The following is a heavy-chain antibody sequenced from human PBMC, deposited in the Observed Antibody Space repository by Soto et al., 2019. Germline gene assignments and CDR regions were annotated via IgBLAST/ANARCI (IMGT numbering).Heavy chain of an antibody. CDR2: INPDGNVG. CDR3: AGWGGHDYNY. D-gene: IGHD4-4*01. J-gene: IGHJ4*02. Sequence: GVSLILSCVGSGFTFSTYWMNWVRQAPGKGLEWVANINPDGNVGTYVDSVRGRFTTSRDNAKNSLYLQMNSLRADDTAVYFCAGWGGHDYNYWGQGIMVTLSS. CDR1: GFTFSTYW. V-gene: IGHV3-7*03.